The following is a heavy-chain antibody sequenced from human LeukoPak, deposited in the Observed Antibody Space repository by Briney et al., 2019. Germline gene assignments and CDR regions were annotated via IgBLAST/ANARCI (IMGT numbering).Heavy chain of an antibody. D-gene: IGHD6-19*01. V-gene: IGHV3-23*01. CDR1: GFTFSSYA. CDR2: ISGSGGST. J-gene: IGHJ4*02. Sequence: GGSLRLSCAASGFTFSSYAMSWVRQTPGKGLEWVSAISGSGGSTYYAVSVKGRFTIFRDNSKNTLYLQMNSLRAEDTAVYYCAKDSYSSGYNFDYWGQGTLVTVSS. CDR3: AKDSYSSGYNFDY.